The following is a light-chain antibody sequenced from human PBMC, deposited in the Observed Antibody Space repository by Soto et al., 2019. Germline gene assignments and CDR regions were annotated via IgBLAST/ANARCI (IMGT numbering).Light chain of an antibody. V-gene: IGKV3-11*01. Sequence: EIVLTQSLATLSLSPRERATLSCRASQSVSSYLAWYQQKPGQAPRLLIYDASNRATVIPARFSGSGSGTDFTLTISSLEPEDFAVYYCQQRSNWPLTFGGGTKVEIK. CDR3: QQRSNWPLT. CDR1: QSVSSY. J-gene: IGKJ4*01. CDR2: DAS.